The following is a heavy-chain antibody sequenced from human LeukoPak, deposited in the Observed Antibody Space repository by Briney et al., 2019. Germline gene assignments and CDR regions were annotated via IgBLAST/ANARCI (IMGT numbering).Heavy chain of an antibody. CDR2: IYYSGST. D-gene: IGHD3-10*01. CDR3: ARDRGSGSSDFYF. J-gene: IGHJ4*02. V-gene: IGHV4-39*07. Sequence: SETLSLTCTVPGGSISSSSYYWGWIRQPPGKGLEWIGSIYYSGSTYYNPSLKSRVTISVDTSKNQFSLKLSSVTAADTAVYYCARDRGSGSSDFYFWGPGILVTVSS. CDR1: GGSISSSSYY.